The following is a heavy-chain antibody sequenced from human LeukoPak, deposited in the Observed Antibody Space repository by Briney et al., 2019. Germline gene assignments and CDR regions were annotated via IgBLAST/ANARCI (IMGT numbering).Heavy chain of an antibody. CDR3: TLNDYGDYADAFDI. CDR1: GYTFTSYD. Sequence: ASAKVSCKASGYTFTSYDIDWVRQATGQGLEWMGWMNPNSGNTGYAQKFQGRVTMTRNTSISTAYMELSSLRSEDTAVYYCTLNDYGDYADAFDIWGQGTMVTVSS. V-gene: IGHV1-8*01. J-gene: IGHJ3*02. D-gene: IGHD4-17*01. CDR2: MNPNSGNT.